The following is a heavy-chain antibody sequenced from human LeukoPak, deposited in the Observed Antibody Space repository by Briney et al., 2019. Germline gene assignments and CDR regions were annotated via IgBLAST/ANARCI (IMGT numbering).Heavy chain of an antibody. Sequence: SETLSLTCTVSGGSISSYYWSWIRQPPGKGLEWIGYIYYSGSTNYNPPLKSRVTISVDTSKNQFSLKLSSVTAADTAVYYCARGSGDEYDYWGQGTLVTVSS. CDR3: ARGSGDEYDY. V-gene: IGHV4-59*01. J-gene: IGHJ4*02. CDR1: GGSISSYY. CDR2: IYYSGST. D-gene: IGHD5-12*01.